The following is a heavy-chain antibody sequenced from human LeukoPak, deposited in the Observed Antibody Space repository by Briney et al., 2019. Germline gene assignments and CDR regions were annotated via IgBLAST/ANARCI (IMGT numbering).Heavy chain of an antibody. CDR1: GFTFSSYS. J-gene: IGHJ6*03. CDR3: AREGSGGGDYYYYMDV. Sequence: GGSLRLSCAASGFTFSSYSMNWVRQAPGKGLEWVSSISSSSSYIYYADSVKGRFTISRDNAKNSLYLQMNSLRAEDTAVYYCAREGSGGGDYYYYMDVWGKGTTVTVSS. D-gene: IGHD3-10*01. V-gene: IGHV3-21*01. CDR2: ISSSSSYI.